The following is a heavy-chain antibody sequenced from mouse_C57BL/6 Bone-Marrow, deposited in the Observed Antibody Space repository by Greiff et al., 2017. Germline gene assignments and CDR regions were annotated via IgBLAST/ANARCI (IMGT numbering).Heavy chain of an antibody. V-gene: IGHV5-17*01. CDR3: ASVAWFAY. CDR2: IRSGSSTI. J-gene: IGHJ3*01. Sequence: EVKLVESGGGLVKPGGSLKLSCAASGFTFSDYGMHWVRQAPEKGLEWVAYIRSGSSTIYYAATVKGRFTISRDNAKNTLFLQMTSLRSEDTAMYYCASVAWFAYWGQGTLVTVSA. CDR1: GFTFSDYG.